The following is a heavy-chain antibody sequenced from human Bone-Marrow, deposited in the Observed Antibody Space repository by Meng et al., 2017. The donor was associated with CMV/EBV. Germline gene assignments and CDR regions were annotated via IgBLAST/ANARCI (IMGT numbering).Heavy chain of an antibody. Sequence: SETLSLTCAVYGTSFSDYPWTWIRQTPGKGLEWIGQISHTGGTNYNPSLKSRVTISVDTSKEQFSLKLRFLTAADTAVYYCVAEADYWGQGTLVTVSS. CDR1: GTSFSDYP. CDR3: VAEADY. D-gene: IGHD6-19*01. J-gene: IGHJ4*02. V-gene: IGHV4-34*01. CDR2: ISHTGGT.